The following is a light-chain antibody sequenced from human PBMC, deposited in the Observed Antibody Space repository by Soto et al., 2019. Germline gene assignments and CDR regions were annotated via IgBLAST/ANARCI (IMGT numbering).Light chain of an antibody. Sequence: ESVLTQSPGTLSLSPGERATLSCRGSQNIKSNYLAWYRQNPGQAPRLLIYGASNRAAGVPDRFSGSGSGTDFTLTITRLEPDDFAVYYCQQYGTSLRGTFGQGTKVEIK. J-gene: IGKJ1*01. V-gene: IGKV3-20*01. CDR1: QNIKSNY. CDR3: QQYGTSLRGT. CDR2: GAS.